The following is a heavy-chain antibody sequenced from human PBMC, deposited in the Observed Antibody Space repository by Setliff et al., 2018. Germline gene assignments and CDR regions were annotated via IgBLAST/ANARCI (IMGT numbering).Heavy chain of an antibody. CDR3: ARDGFEIVVVPAAIYYYYYMDV. J-gene: IGHJ6*03. V-gene: IGHV1-3*01. Sequence: ASVKVSCKASGYTFTSYAMRWVRQAPGQRLEWMGWINAGNGNTKYSQKFQGRVTITRDTSASTAYMELSSLRSEDTAVYYCARDGFEIVVVPAAIYYYYYMDVWGKGTTVTSP. CDR2: INAGNGNT. D-gene: IGHD2-2*01. CDR1: GYTFTSYA.